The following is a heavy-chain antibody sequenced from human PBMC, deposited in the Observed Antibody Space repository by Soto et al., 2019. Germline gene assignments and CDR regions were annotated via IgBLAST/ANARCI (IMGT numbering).Heavy chain of an antibody. Sequence: QVQLQESGPGLVKPSQTLSLTCTVSGGSISSGAYFWSWIRQHPGRGLEWIGYIYYRGSTYYNPSLKSRLSISVDTSKNQFSLNLTSVTAADTAMYYCARAEGYSSSWGPFDPWGQGIMVTVSS. CDR1: GGSISSGAYF. V-gene: IGHV4-31*03. CDR3: ARAEGYSSSWGPFDP. J-gene: IGHJ5*02. D-gene: IGHD2-2*01. CDR2: IYYRGST.